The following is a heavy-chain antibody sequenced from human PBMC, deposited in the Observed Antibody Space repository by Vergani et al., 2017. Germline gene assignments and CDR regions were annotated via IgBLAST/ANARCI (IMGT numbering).Heavy chain of an antibody. Sequence: QVQLVQSGAEVKKPGASVKVSCKASGYTFTGYYMHWVRQAPGQGLEWMGWINPNSGGTNYAQKFQGRVTMTRDTSISTAYMELSSLISDDTAVYYCARFGYYYDSSGQDAFDIWGQGTMVTVSS. CDR2: INPNSGGT. J-gene: IGHJ3*02. CDR1: GYTFTGYY. CDR3: ARFGYYYDSSGQDAFDI. V-gene: IGHV1-2*02. D-gene: IGHD3-22*01.